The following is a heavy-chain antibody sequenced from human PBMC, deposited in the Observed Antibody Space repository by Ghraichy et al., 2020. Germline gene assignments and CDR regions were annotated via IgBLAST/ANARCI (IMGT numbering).Heavy chain of an antibody. J-gene: IGHJ4*02. CDR1: GYTFTNFY. CDR2: INPSGGYT. CDR3: VRDRVLALRIVGSGTSAGKY. V-gene: IGHV1-46*01. Sequence: ASVKVSCKTSGYTFTNFYVHWVRQAPGQGLEWMGMINPSGGYTDYAQKFQGRVTMTTDTSTSTVYMELTSLRSEDTAVYYCVRDRVLALRIVGSGTSAGKYWGQGTLVTVSS. D-gene: IGHD6-19*01.